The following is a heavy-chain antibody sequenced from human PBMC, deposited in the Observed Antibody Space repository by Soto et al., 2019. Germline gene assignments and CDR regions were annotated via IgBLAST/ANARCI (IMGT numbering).Heavy chain of an antibody. CDR3: AKDLRDRSVLDY. D-gene: IGHD1-26*01. J-gene: IGHJ4*02. CDR1: GFTFSSYG. CDR2: ISYDGSNK. V-gene: IGHV3-30*18. Sequence: GGSLRLSCAASGFTFSSYGMHWVRQAPGKGLEWVAVISYDGSNKYYADSVKGRFTISRDNSKNTLYLQMNSLRAEDTAVYYCAKDLRDRSVLDYWGQGTLVTVSS.